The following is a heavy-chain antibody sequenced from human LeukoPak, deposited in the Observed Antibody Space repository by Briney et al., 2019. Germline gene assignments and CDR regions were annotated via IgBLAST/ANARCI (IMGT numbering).Heavy chain of an antibody. CDR3: ARSSSGWYFQLDY. D-gene: IGHD6-19*01. Sequence: PGGSLRLSCAASGFTFSSYSMNWVRQAPGKGLEWVSYISSSSSTIYYADSVKGRFTISKDNAKNSLYLQMNSLRDEDTAVYYCARSSSGWYFQLDYWGQGTLVTVSS. CDR2: ISSSSSTI. J-gene: IGHJ4*02. CDR1: GFTFSSYS. V-gene: IGHV3-48*02.